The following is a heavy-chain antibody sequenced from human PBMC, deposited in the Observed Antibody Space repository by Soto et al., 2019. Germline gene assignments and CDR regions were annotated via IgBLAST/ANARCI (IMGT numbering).Heavy chain of an antibody. CDR3: ARSHSFDGSIYHYYFDF. V-gene: IGHV4-59*13. J-gene: IGHJ4*02. Sequence: SETLSLTCTVSGGSISTYYWSWIRQPPGGTLEWIGYIYASGATTYNPSLESRVTMSVDMPNNEFSLELTSLTAADTAVYYGARSHSFDGSIYHYYFDFWGQGTLVTVSS. CDR1: GGSISTYY. D-gene: IGHD3-10*01. CDR2: IYASGAT.